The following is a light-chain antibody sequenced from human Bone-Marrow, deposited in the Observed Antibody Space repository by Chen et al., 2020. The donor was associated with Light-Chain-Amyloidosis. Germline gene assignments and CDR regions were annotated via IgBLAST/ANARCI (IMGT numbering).Light chain of an antibody. CDR2: DAS. CDR1: QSVFRY. CDR3: QQRSSWPWT. V-gene: IGKV3-11*01. Sequence: EIVLTQSPATLSLSPGETATLSCRASQSVFRYLAWYQQVPGQPPRLLIYDASTRATGTPARIIGGGSGTDFTLTISSLDPEDFAVYYCQQRSSWPWTFGQGTKVEVK. J-gene: IGKJ1*01.